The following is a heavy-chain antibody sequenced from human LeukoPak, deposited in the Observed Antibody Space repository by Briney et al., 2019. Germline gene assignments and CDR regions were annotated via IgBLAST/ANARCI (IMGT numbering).Heavy chain of an antibody. J-gene: IGHJ6*03. V-gene: IGHV4-39*07. D-gene: IGHD5-12*01. CDR3: ARDPAYSNPFYYYFYYLDV. CDR2: IYYSGST. Sequence: SETLSLTCTVSGGPISSSSYYWGWIRQPPGKGLEWIGSIYYSGSTYYNPSLKSRVTISVDTSKKQFSLKLSSVTAADTAVYYCARDPAYSNPFYYYFYYLDVWGKGTTVTVSS. CDR1: GGPISSSSYY.